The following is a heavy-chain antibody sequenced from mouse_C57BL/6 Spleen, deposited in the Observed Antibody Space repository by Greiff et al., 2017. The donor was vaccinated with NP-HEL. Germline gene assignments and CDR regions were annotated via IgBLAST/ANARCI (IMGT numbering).Heavy chain of an antibody. J-gene: IGHJ2*01. Sequence: EVKVVESGEGLVKPGGSLKLSCAASGFTFSSYAMSWVRQTPEKRLEWVAYISSGGDYIYYADTVKGRFTISRDNARNTLYLQMSSLKSEDTAMYYCTRGGSGYYFDYWGQGTTLTVSS. CDR1: GFTFSSYA. CDR2: ISSGGDYI. V-gene: IGHV5-9-1*02. D-gene: IGHD3-2*02. CDR3: TRGGSGYYFDY.